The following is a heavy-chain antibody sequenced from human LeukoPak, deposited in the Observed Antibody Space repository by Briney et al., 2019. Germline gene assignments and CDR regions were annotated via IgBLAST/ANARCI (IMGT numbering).Heavy chain of an antibody. D-gene: IGHD4-17*01. Sequence: PSETLSPTCAVSSYSISSGYSWGWIRQPPGKGLEWIGNIYVSGSTYYNLSLKSRVTISIDMSKNLFSLKLISVTAADTAVYRCAKTDYGDYGGFNSWGQGTMVTVSS. V-gene: IGHV4-38-2*01. J-gene: IGHJ3*01. CDR1: SYSISSGYS. CDR3: AKTDYGDYGGFNS. CDR2: IYVSGST.